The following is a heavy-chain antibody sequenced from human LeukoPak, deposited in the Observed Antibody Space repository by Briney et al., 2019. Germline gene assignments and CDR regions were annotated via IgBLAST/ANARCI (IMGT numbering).Heavy chain of an antibody. V-gene: IGHV4-59*01. D-gene: IGHD6-13*01. CDR1: GGSISSYY. CDR3: ARGAPKYSSSSNWFDP. Sequence: PSETLSLTCTVSGGSISSYYWSWIRQPPGKGLEWIGYIYYSGSTNYNPSLKSRATISVDTSKNQFSLKLSSVTAADTAVYYCARGAPKYSSSSNWFDPWGQGTLVTVSS. CDR2: IYYSGST. J-gene: IGHJ5*02.